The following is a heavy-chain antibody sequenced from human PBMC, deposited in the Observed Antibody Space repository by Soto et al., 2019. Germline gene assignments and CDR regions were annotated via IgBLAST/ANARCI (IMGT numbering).Heavy chain of an antibody. V-gene: IGHV4-59*01. D-gene: IGHD6-19*01. CDR1: GGSISSYY. Sequence: SETLSLTCTVSGGSISSYYWSWIRQPPGKGLEWIGFIYNSGSTNYNPSLKSRVTISMDTSRNQFSLILGSVTAADTAVYYCARVRIAVRTFDYWGQGTLVTVSS. CDR3: ARVRIAVRTFDY. CDR2: IYNSGST. J-gene: IGHJ4*02.